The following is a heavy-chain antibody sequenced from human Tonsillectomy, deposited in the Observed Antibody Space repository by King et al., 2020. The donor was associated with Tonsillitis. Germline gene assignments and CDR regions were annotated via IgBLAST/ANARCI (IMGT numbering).Heavy chain of an antibody. CDR2: INHSGST. V-gene: IGHV4-34*01. Sequence: VQLQQWGAGLLKPSETLSLTCAVYGGSFSGYSWSWIRQPPGTGLEWIGEINHSGSTNYNPSLNSRGTMSVDTSKNQVSLKLSSVTAADTALYYCARCPEEEQQLVGDWFDPWGQGTLVTVPS. CDR3: ARCPEEEQQLVGDWFDP. CDR1: GGSFSGYS. J-gene: IGHJ5*02. D-gene: IGHD6-13*01.